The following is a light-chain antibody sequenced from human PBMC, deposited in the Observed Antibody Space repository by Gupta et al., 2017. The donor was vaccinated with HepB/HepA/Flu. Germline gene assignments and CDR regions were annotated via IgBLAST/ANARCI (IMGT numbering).Light chain of an antibody. CDR1: QSVNSE. J-gene: IGKJ5*01. CDR2: KAS. Sequence: DIQMTQSPSTLSASIRDSVTITCRASQSVNSELAWYQQRPGKAPKLMIYKASKGESGAPFRFSGCGYAKEFTLTSSHGQYDDFANYYDQQYYFFFDFGQRTRLEIK. CDR3: QQYYFFFD. V-gene: IGKV1-5*03.